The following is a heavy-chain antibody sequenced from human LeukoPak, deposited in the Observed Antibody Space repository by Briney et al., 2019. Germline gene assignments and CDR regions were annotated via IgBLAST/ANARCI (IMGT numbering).Heavy chain of an antibody. CDR1: GGSISSYY. J-gene: IGHJ5*02. V-gene: IGHV4-59*01. D-gene: IGHD6-19*01. CDR2: LYYSGST. Sequence: PSETLSLTCPVSGGSISSYYWSWIRQPPGKGLEWIGYLYYSGSTNYNPSLKSRVTISIDTSKNQFSLKLSSVTAADTAVYYCARVAYSSGWTQGDWFDPWGQGTLVTVSS. CDR3: ARVAYSSGWTQGDWFDP.